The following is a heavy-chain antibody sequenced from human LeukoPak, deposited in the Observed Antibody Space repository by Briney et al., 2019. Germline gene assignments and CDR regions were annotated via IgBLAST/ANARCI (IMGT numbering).Heavy chain of an antibody. J-gene: IGHJ4*02. V-gene: IGHV3-21*01. Sequence: GGSLRLSCAASGFTFSSYSMNWVRQAPGKGLEWVSSISSSSSYIYYADSVKGRFTISRDNAKNSLYLQMNSLRAEDTAVYYCARDKRGREGYYDGSGYCFDYWGQGTLVTVSS. CDR3: ARDKRGREGYYDGSGYCFDY. CDR1: GFTFSSYS. CDR2: ISSSSSYI. D-gene: IGHD3-22*01.